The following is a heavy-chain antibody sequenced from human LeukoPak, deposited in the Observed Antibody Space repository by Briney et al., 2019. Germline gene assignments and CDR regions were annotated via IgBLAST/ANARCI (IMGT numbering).Heavy chain of an antibody. D-gene: IGHD1-26*01. CDR1: GGPISRSNW. Sequence: SGTLALTRAVSGGPISRSNWWSWVRQPPGKGLEGIREIYHSGSTNYNPYLKSRVTTSVDKSNKQFCLNLSSVTAAETAVYYCARDGKIVGATQDAFDIWGQGKMVTVSS. CDR2: IYHSGST. V-gene: IGHV4-4*02. J-gene: IGHJ3*02. CDR3: ARDGKIVGATQDAFDI.